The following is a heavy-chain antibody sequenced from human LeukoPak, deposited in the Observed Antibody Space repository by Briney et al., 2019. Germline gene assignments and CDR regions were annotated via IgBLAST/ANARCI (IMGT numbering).Heavy chain of an antibody. Sequence: GGSLRLSCAASGFTLSSYGMHWVRQAPGKGLEWVAVISYDGSNKYYADSVKGRFTISRDNSKNTLYLQMNSLRAEDTAVYYRAKGARGYSGYDPPYYFDYWGQGTLVTVSS. J-gene: IGHJ4*02. D-gene: IGHD5-12*01. CDR2: ISYDGSNK. CDR1: GFTLSSYG. V-gene: IGHV3-30*18. CDR3: AKGARGYSGYDPPYYFDY.